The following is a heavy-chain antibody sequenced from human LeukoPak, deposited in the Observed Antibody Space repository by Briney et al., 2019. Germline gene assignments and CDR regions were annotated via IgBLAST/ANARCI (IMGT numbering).Heavy chain of an antibody. CDR2: IYPGDSGP. J-gene: IGHJ3*01. CDR3: GMSGDRVPLQDDVFDV. CDR1: GYSFTSYC. Sequence: GESLKISCKVSGYSFTSYCIGWVRQMPGKGLEWMGIIYPGDSGPTYSPSFQGQVTISVDKSINTAYLQWSSLRASDTAMYYCGMSGDRVPLQDDVFDVWGQGTMVTVST. V-gene: IGHV5-51*01. D-gene: IGHD1-26*01.